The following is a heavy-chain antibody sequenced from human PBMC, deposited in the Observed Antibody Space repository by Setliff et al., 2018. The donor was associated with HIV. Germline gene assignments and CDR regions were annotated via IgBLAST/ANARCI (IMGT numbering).Heavy chain of an antibody. Sequence: SETLSLTCSVSGGSTTSGGYYWSWIRQHPGKGLEYIGYIYYSGSTYYNPSLKSRVTMSIDTSTHQFFLNVTSVAAADTAVYYCAGFSYNFWVYRFDHWGQGALVTVSS. D-gene: IGHD3-3*01. V-gene: IGHV4-31*03. CDR1: GGSTTSGGYY. J-gene: IGHJ4*02. CDR2: IYYSGST. CDR3: AGFSYNFWVYRFDH.